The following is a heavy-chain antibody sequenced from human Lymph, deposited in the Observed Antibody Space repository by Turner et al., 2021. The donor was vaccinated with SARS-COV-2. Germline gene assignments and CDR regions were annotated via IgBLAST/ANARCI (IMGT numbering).Heavy chain of an antibody. CDR3: ARELMEVGGMDV. CDR2: IYSGGIT. V-gene: IGHV3-53*01. J-gene: IGHJ6*02. CDR1: GFTVSYKY. D-gene: IGHD3-3*01. Sequence: EVQRMKSRGGSLSPGASLGLTCAASGFTVSYKYMTWVRQAPGKVLEWVSVIYSGGITNYPDSVKGPFTISSDSSKNTLYLQMNSVRAEDTAVYYCARELMEVGGMDVWGQGTTVTVSS.